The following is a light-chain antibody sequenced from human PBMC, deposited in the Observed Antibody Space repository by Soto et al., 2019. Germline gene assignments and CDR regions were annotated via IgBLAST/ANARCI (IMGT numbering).Light chain of an antibody. J-gene: IGKJ5*01. Sequence: DIVMTQSPLSLSVPPGAPASTSRRSSQSVRTKLAWYQQKAAQAPRLLXYGASTSATGIPDRFCGTGSWTELALTISSLQPEDFAVYYCQQYNSWPPITFGQGTRLEIK. CDR2: GAS. V-gene: IGKV3-15*01. CDR1: QSVRTK. CDR3: QQYNSWPPIT.